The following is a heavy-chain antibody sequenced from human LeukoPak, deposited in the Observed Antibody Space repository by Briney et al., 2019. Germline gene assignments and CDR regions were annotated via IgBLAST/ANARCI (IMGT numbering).Heavy chain of an antibody. V-gene: IGHV4-39*07. CDR2: IFYSGSS. J-gene: IGHJ3*02. CDR3: AREVVTMARGVIRSDAFDI. D-gene: IGHD3-10*01. Sequence: SETLSLTCTVSGGSISSSSYYWGWIRQPPGKGLEWIGNIFYSGSSYYNPSLKSRVTISVDTSKNQFSLKLSSVTAADTAVYYCAREVVTMARGVIRSDAFDIWGQGTMVTVSS. CDR1: GGSISSSSYY.